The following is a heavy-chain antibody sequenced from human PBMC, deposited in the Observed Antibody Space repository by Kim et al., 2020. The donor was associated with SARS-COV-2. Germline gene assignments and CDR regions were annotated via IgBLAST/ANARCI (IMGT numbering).Heavy chain of an antibody. Sequence: ASVKVSCKASGYTFTSYYMHWVRQAPGQGLEWMGIINPSGGSTSYAQKFQGRVTMTRDTSTSTVYMELSSLRSEDTAVYYCARVWGYDSSGYQAYRGYAFDIWGQGTMVTVSS. V-gene: IGHV1-46*01. J-gene: IGHJ3*02. CDR1: GYTFTSYY. CDR2: INPSGGST. CDR3: ARVWGYDSSGYQAYRGYAFDI. D-gene: IGHD3-22*01.